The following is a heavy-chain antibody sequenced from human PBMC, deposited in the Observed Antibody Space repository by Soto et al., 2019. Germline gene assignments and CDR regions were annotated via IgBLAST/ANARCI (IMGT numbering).Heavy chain of an antibody. D-gene: IGHD3-10*01. CDR1: GFSVSNNY. J-gene: IGHJ3*01. Sequence: EVQLVESGGGLIQPGGSLRLSCAASGFSVSNNYMSWVRQAPGKGLEWVSVIWTDGTTSYADSVKGRFTISRDNSKNTVYLQMTSLRGEDTAVYHCARDIGPWGQGTMVTVSS. CDR3: ARDIGP. V-gene: IGHV3-53*01. CDR2: IWTDGTT.